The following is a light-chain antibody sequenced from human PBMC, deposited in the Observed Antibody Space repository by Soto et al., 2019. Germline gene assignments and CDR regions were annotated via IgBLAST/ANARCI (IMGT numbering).Light chain of an antibody. Sequence: QSVLAQSPSASGTPGQRVTISCSGSSSNIGNNAVNWYQHLPGTAPKLLVYSHNQRPSGVSDRFSGAQSGTSASLAISGLQSEDGADYYCATWDDSLNGYVFGPGTKVTVL. CDR1: SSNIGNNA. CDR3: ATWDDSLNGYV. V-gene: IGLV1-44*01. CDR2: SHN. J-gene: IGLJ1*01.